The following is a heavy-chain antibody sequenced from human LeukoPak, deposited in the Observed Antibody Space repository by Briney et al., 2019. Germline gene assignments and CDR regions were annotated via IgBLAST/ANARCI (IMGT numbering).Heavy chain of an antibody. V-gene: IGHV1-18*01. Sequence: ASVKVSCKASGYTFTSYGISWVRQAPGQGLEWMGWISAYNGNTNYAQKLQGRVTMTTDTSTSTAYMELRSLRSDDTAVYYCANTPYDSSGYYFFDYWGQGTLVTVSS. CDR2: ISAYNGNT. CDR1: GYTFTSYG. J-gene: IGHJ4*02. CDR3: ANTPYDSSGYYFFDY. D-gene: IGHD3-22*01.